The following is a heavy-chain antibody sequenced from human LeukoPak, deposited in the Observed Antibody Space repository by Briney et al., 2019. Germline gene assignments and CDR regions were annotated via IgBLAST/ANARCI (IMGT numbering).Heavy chain of an antibody. D-gene: IGHD1-26*01. V-gene: IGHV3-23*01. Sequence: GGSLRPSCAASGFTFSSYAMSWVRQAPGKGLEWVSAISGSGGSTYYADSVKGRFTISRDNSKNTLYLQMNSLRAEDTAVYYCARRSGSYGNYWGQGTLVTVSS. CDR1: GFTFSSYA. CDR3: ARRSGSYGNY. J-gene: IGHJ4*02. CDR2: ISGSGGST.